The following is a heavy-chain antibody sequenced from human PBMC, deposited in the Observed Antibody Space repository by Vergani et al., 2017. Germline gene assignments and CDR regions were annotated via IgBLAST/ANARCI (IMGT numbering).Heavy chain of an antibody. Sequence: EVQLVESGGGLVQPGGSLRLSCAASGFTFSSYEMNWVRKAPGKGLEWVSYISSSGSTIYYADAVKCRFNISRENAKNSLYLQMNSLRAEGTAVYYCAAPISMDVWGKGTTVTVSS. CDR3: AAPISMDV. V-gene: IGHV3-48*03. CDR1: GFTFSSYE. CDR2: ISSSGSTI. J-gene: IGHJ6*03.